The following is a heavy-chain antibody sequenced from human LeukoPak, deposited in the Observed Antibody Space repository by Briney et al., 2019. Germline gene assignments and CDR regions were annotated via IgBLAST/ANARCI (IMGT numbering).Heavy chain of an antibody. J-gene: IGHJ4*02. D-gene: IGHD2-8*02. V-gene: IGHV4-30-4*01. CDR3: ARGSDDSTGAPVDFDY. CDR2: IYYSGST. Sequence: SQTLSLTCTVSGGSISSGDYYWSWIRQPPGKGLEWIGYIYYSGSTYFNPSLKSRVTISVDTSKNQFSLKLSSVTAADTAVYYCARGSDDSTGAPVDFDYWGQGTLVTVSS. CDR1: GGSISSGDYY.